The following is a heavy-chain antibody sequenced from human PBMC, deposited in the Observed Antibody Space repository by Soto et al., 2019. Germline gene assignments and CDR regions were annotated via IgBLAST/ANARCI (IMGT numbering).Heavy chain of an antibody. J-gene: IGHJ3*02. CDR3: TRHATSTGYSSGPTNDAFDI. D-gene: IGHD6-19*01. CDR1: GFTFSGSA. Sequence: GGSLRLSCAASGFTFSGSAMHWVRQASGKGLEWVGRIRSKANSYATAYAASVKGRFTISRDDSKNTAYLRMNSLKTEDTAVYYCTRHATSTGYSSGPTNDAFDIWGQGTMVTVSS. V-gene: IGHV3-73*01. CDR2: IRSKANSYAT.